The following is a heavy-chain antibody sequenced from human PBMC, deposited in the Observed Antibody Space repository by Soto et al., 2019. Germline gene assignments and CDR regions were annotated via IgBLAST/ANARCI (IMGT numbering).Heavy chain of an antibody. J-gene: IGHJ6*02. CDR1: GYTFTGYY. CDR3: ARDKGGYYYGMDA. Sequence: ASVKVSCKASGYTFTGYYMHWVRQAPGQGLEWMGWINPNSGGTNYAQKFQGRVTMTRDTSISTAYMELSRLRSDDTAVYYCARDKGGYYYGMDAWGQGTTVTVSS. CDR2: INPNSGGT. V-gene: IGHV1-2*02.